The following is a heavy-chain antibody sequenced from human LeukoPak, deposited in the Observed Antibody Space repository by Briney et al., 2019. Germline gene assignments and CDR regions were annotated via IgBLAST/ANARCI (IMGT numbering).Heavy chain of an antibody. CDR2: ISGSGGST. D-gene: IGHD5-24*01. V-gene: IGHV3-23*01. J-gene: IGHJ3*02. CDR3: ARVKGGWLPDDAFDI. Sequence: ETLSLTCTVSGVSVSTTSYYWSWVRQAPGKGLEWVSAISGSGGSTYYADSVKGRFTISRDNAKNSLYLQMNSLRAEDTAVYYCARVKGGWLPDDAFDIWGQGTMVTVSS. CDR1: GVSVSTTSY.